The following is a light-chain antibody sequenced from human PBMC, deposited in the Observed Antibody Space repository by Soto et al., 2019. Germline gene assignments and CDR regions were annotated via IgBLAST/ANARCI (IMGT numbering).Light chain of an antibody. CDR3: QEYDSSPWT. CDR1: QSVSNSF. Sequence: EIVLTQSPGTLSLSPGERATLSCRASQSVSNSFLAWYQRIPGQSPRLLIYGASRRATGIPDRFSGSGSGTAFTLTTTSLEPEDFGMYYCQEYDSSPWTFGQGTKVEIK. J-gene: IGKJ1*01. V-gene: IGKV3-20*01. CDR2: GAS.